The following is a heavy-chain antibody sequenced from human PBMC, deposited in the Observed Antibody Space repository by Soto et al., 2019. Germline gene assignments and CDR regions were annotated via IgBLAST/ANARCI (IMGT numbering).Heavy chain of an antibody. Sequence: QVQLVQSGAAVKKPGSSVKVSCKASGGTFSSYAISWVRQAPGQGLEWMGGIIPIFGTANYAQKFQGRVTITADESTSTAYMELSSLRSEDTAVYYCASGQQRVLDYYYGMDVWGQGTTVTVSS. CDR1: GGTFSSYA. D-gene: IGHD6-13*01. J-gene: IGHJ6*02. CDR3: ASGQQRVLDYYYGMDV. CDR2: IIPIFGTA. V-gene: IGHV1-69*12.